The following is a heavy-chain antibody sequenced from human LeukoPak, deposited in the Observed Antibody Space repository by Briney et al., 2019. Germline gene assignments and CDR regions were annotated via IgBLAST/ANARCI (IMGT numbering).Heavy chain of an antibody. CDR2: IKSKTDGGTT. D-gene: IGHD3-22*01. V-gene: IGHV3-15*01. J-gene: IGHJ4*02. Sequence: GSLRLSCAASGFTFSNAWMSWVRQAPGKGLEWVGRIKSKTDGGTTDYAAPVKGRFTISRDDSKNTLYLQMNSLKTEDTAMYYCTTFSMIVVVITDWGQGTLVTVSS. CDR1: GFTFSNAW. CDR3: TTFSMIVVVITD.